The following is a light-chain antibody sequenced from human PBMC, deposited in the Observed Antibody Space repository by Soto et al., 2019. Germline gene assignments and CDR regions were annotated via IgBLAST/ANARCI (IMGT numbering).Light chain of an antibody. CDR2: GAS. J-gene: IGKJ2*01. Sequence: DIQMTQSPSFLSASVGDRVTITCRASQSIGKHLNWYQQKPGKAPKFLIYGASTLQSGVPSRFTGSGSGTDFTLTVNSLQAEDSGIYYCQQSYSRPYTFGQGTKVDIK. CDR1: QSIGKH. V-gene: IGKV1-39*01. CDR3: QQSYSRPYT.